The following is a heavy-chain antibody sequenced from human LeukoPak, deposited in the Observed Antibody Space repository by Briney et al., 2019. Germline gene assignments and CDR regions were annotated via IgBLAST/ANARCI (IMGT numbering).Heavy chain of an antibody. CDR2: IYYSGST. V-gene: IGHV4-39*01. CDR1: GGSISSSTYW. D-gene: IGHD3-10*01. Sequence: SETLSLTCSVSGGSISSSTYWWAWIRQPPGKGLEWIGSIYYSGSTHYNPSLKSRVTISVDTSNNQFSLKLTSVTAADTAVYYCARQYGSGFWFFDNWAQGTLVTVSS. J-gene: IGHJ4*02. CDR3: ARQYGSGFWFFDN.